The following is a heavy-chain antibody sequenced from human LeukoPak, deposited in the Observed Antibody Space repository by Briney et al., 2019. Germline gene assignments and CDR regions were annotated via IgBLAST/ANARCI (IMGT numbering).Heavy chain of an antibody. CDR2: IYYSGST. CDR1: GGSISSYY. J-gene: IGHJ6*03. V-gene: IGHV4-59*12. CDR3: ARGRTGTLTAYYYYYMDV. Sequence: ASETLSLTCTVSGGSISSYYWSWIRQPPGKGLEWIGYIYYSGSTNYNPSLKSRVTISVDTSKNQFSLKLSSMTAADTAVYYCARGRTGTLTAYYYYYMDVWGKGTTVTVSS. D-gene: IGHD1-14*01.